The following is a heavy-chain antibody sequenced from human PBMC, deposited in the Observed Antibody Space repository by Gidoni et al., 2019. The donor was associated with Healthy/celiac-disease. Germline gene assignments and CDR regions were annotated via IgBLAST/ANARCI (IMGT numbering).Heavy chain of an antibody. CDR1: GGTFSSYA. Sequence: QVQLVQSGAEVKKPGSSVKVSCKASGGTFSSYAISWVRQAPGQGLEWMGGIIPIFGTANYAQKFQGRVTITANESTSTAYMGLSSLRSEDTAVYYCASARAVRGEIPSQFDYWGQGTLVTVSS. CDR2: IIPIFGTA. CDR3: ASARAVRGEIPSQFDY. J-gene: IGHJ4*02. V-gene: IGHV1-69*01. D-gene: IGHD3-10*01.